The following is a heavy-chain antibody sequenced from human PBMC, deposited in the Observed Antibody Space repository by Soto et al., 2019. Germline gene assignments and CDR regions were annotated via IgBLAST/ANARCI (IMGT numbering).Heavy chain of an antibody. CDR2: ISSSSSYI. Sequence: EVQLVESGGGLVKPGGSLRLSCAASGFTFSSYSMNWVRQAPGKGLEWVSSISSSSSYIYYADSVKGRFTISRDNAKNSLYLQMNSLRAEDTAVYYCARTTRSSSSGFYYYYGMDVWGQGTTVTVSS. D-gene: IGHD6-6*01. J-gene: IGHJ6*02. CDR3: ARTTRSSSSGFYYYYGMDV. CDR1: GFTFSSYS. V-gene: IGHV3-21*01.